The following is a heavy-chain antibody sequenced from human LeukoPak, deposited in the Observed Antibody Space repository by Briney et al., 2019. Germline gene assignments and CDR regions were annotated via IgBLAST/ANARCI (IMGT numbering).Heavy chain of an antibody. D-gene: IGHD3-10*01. J-gene: IGHJ5*02. CDR2: INPNSGGT. CDR3: ARSFRYHGSYWFDP. CDR1: GYTFTGYY. V-gene: IGHV1-2*02. Sequence: EASVKVSCKASGYTFTGYYMHWVRQAPGQGLEWMGWINPNSGGTNYAQKFQGRVTMTRDTSISTAYMELSRLRSDDTAVYYCARSFRYHGSYWFDPWGQGTLVTVSS.